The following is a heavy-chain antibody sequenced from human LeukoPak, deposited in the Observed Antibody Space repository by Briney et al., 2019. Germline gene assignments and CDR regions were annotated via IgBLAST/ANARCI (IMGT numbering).Heavy chain of an antibody. D-gene: IGHD2-21*01. CDR2: ISGSGGST. V-gene: IGHV3-23*01. J-gene: IGHJ6*02. Sequence: GGSLRLSCAASGFTFSSYAMRWVRQAPGKGLEWVSAISGSGGSTYYADSVQGRFTISRDNAHNSVYLQMNSLRAGDTAVYYCARECRDSRCPGHQENNGLDVWGQGATVTVSS. CDR1: GFTFSSYA. CDR3: ARECRDSRCPGHQENNGLDV.